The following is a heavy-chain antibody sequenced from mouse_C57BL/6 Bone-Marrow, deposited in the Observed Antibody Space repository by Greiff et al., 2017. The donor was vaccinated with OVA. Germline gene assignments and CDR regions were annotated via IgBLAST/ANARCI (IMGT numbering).Heavy chain of an antibody. Sequence: VQLQQPGAELVKPGASVKMSCKASGSTFTSYWITWVKQRPGQGLEWIGDIYPGSGSTNYNEKFKSKATLPVDPSSSTAYMQLSSLTSEDAAVYYCARGGNYYAMDYWGQGTSVTVSS. J-gene: IGHJ4*01. V-gene: IGHV1-55*01. CDR2: IYPGSGST. CDR3: ARGGNYYAMDY. CDR1: GSTFTSYW.